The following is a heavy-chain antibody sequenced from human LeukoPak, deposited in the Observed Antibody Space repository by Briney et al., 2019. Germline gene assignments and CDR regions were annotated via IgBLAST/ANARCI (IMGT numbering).Heavy chain of an antibody. CDR1: GFIFSDYW. D-gene: IGHD3-16*01. J-gene: IGHJ4*02. CDR3: AREIPGGAVTLDY. CDR2: IKVDGSSK. Sequence: PGGSLRLSCAASGFIFSDYWMSWVRQAPGKGLEWVANIKVDGSSKNYVDSVKGRFTISRDNAKNSLDLQMNSLRAENTAVYYCAREIPGGAVTLDYWGQGTLVTVSS. V-gene: IGHV3-7*01.